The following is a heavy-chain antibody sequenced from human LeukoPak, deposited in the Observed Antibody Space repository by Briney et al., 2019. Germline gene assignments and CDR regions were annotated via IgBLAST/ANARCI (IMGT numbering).Heavy chain of an antibody. CDR1: GGSISWYY. Sequence: KPAVTLALTCTASGGSISWYYGSWISQNTRKGLEWIGYIYYSGSTNYNPSLKSRVTISVDTSKNQFSLKLSSVTAADTAVYYCARDLGYCSSTSCGYYYYGMDVWGQGTTVTVSS. V-gene: IGHV4-59*01. CDR2: IYYSGST. D-gene: IGHD2-2*01. J-gene: IGHJ6*02. CDR3: ARDLGYCSSTSCGYYYYGMDV.